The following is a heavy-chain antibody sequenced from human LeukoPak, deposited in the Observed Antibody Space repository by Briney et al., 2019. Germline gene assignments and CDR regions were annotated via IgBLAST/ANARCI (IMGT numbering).Heavy chain of an antibody. CDR3: ARGLKSYGSGSYYNPYYYYMDV. CDR2: ISAYNGNP. V-gene: IGHV1-18*01. Sequence: ASVKVSCKASGYTFTDYGLSWVRQAPGQGLEWMGWISAYNGNPDYVQKFQGRVTMTRNTSISTAYMELSSLRSEDTAVYYCARGLKSYGSGSYYNPYYYYMDVWGKGTTVTISS. CDR1: GYTFTDYG. D-gene: IGHD3-10*01. J-gene: IGHJ6*03.